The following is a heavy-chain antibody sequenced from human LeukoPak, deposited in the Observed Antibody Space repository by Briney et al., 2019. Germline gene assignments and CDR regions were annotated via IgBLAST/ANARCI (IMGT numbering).Heavy chain of an antibody. CDR2: IYYSGSP. CDR1: GGSISSNNYY. J-gene: IGHJ4*02. CDR3: ATWRTAKTGFDY. D-gene: IGHD1-1*01. Sequence: SETLSLTCTVSGGSISSNNYYWGWIRQPPGKWLEWIGSIYYSGSPYYNPSLKSRVTISLDTSQNQFSLRLTSVTAADTAVYYCATWRTAKTGFDYWGQGTLVTVSS. V-gene: IGHV4-39*01.